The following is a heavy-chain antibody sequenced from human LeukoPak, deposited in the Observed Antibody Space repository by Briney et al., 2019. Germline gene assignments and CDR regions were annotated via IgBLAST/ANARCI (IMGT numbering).Heavy chain of an antibody. V-gene: IGHV4-39*01. J-gene: IGHJ4*02. CDR1: GGSIGSSSAY. CDR2: IYYSKNT. CDR3: VSPRGFSYGYFDY. Sequence: SSETLSLTCTVSGGSIGSSSAYWGWIRQPPGKGLEWIGSIYYSKNTYYNPSLKSRVTISADTSKNQFSLTLGSVSATDTAVYYCVSPRGFSYGYFDYWGQGTLVTVSS. D-gene: IGHD5-18*01.